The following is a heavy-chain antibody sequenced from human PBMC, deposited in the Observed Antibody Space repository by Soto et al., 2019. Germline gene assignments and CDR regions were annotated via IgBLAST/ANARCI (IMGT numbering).Heavy chain of an antibody. V-gene: IGHV2-5*02. CDR3: ARGGWTTYYSPFFAY. CDR2: IYLDDDK. J-gene: IGHJ4*02. D-gene: IGHD3-10*01. Sequence: QITLKESGPTLVKPTQTLTLTCTFSGFSLSSNGVGVGWIRQPPGKALEWLALIYLDDDKRYSPSLKSRLTITKDTSKNQVVLTLTKLDTVDTATYYCARGGWTTYYSPFFAYWGQGTLVTVSS. CDR1: GFSLSSNGVG.